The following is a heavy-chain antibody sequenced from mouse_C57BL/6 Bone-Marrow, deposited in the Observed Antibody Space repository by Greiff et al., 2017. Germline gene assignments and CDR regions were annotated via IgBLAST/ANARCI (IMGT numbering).Heavy chain of an antibody. D-gene: IGHD3-2*02. V-gene: IGHV14-4*01. CDR2: IDPENGDT. Sequence: VQLQQSGAELVRPGASVKLSCTASGFNIKDDYMHWVKQRPEQGLEWIGWIDPENGDTEYASKFQGKATITADTTSNTTYLQLSSLTSEDTAVYYCTQTAQATPFAYWGQGTLVTVSA. J-gene: IGHJ3*01. CDR3: TQTAQATPFAY. CDR1: GFNIKDDY.